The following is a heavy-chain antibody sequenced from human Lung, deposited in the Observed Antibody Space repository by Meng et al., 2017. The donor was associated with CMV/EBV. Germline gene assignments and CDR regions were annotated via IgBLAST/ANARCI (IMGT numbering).Heavy chain of an antibody. CDR2: ISSSSRYI. D-gene: IGHD6-19*01. CDR3: ATRMGTGYTSD. Sequence: GESLKISCAASGFTFSGYRMNWVRQGPGKGLEWVSMISSSSRYIYYADSVKCRFTISRHNTENSLYLQMNNLKADDAAVYYSATRMGTGYTSDWGQGTLVTVSS. V-gene: IGHV3-21*01. J-gene: IGHJ4*02. CDR1: GFTFSGYR.